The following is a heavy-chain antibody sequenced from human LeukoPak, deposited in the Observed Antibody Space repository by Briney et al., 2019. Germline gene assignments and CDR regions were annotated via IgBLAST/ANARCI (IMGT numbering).Heavy chain of an antibody. CDR1: GGSISSGDYY. CDR2: IYYSGST. J-gene: IGHJ3*02. D-gene: IGHD2-2*01. CDR3: ARVIVVVPAAILSAFDI. V-gene: IGHV4-30-4*08. Sequence: PSQTLSLTCTVSGGSISSGDYYWSWIRQPPGKGLEWIGYIYYSGSTYYNPSLKSRVTISVDTSKNQFSLKLSSVTAADTAVYYCARVIVVVPAAILSAFDIWRQGTMVTVSS.